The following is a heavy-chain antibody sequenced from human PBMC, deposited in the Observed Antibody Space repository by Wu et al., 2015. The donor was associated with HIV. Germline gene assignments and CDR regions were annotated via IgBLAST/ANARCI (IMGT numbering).Heavy chain of an antibody. J-gene: IGHJ4*02. Sequence: QVQLVQSGAEVMKPGSSVKVSCKASGGNFNNYAINWVRQAPGQGLQWMGRITPIFGLGHYAQKFQGRVTITADKSMSTAYMELSSLRSDDTAVYYCAREKRVLGELDTMGYLDYWGQGTLVTVSS. V-gene: IGHV1-69*04. CDR1: GGNFNNYA. D-gene: IGHD2-8*02. CDR2: ITPIFGLG. CDR3: AREKRVLGELDTMGYLDY.